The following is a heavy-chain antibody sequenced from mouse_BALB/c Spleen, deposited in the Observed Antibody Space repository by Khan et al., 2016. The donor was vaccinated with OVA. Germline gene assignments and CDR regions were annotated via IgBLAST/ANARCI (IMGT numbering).Heavy chain of an antibody. J-gene: IGHJ3*01. V-gene: IGHV5-6*01. D-gene: IGHD1-1*01. CDR1: GFTFSTYV. Sequence: EVELVESGGDLVQPGGSLKLSCAASGFTFSTYVMSWVRQTPDKRLEWVATVSTGGGSTYYPDSVKGRFTISRDNAKNTLYLQMSSLNAEDTAMFYCERLAYYYDSEGFSYWGQGSLVTVSA. CDR3: ERLAYYYDSEGFSY. CDR2: VSTGGGST.